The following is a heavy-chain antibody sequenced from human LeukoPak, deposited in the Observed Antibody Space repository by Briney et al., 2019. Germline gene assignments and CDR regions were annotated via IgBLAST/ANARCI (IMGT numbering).Heavy chain of an antibody. Sequence: SETLSLTCAVSGGSISSNNWWGWVRQPPGKGLEWIGEIYHSGSPSYNPSLKSRVTISVDKSRNHFSLNLSSVTAADTAVYYCARDQRWLQLISWGGNFDYWGQGTLVTVSS. J-gene: IGHJ4*02. V-gene: IGHV4-4*02. D-gene: IGHD5-24*01. CDR3: ARDQRWLQLISWGGNFDY. CDR1: GGSISSNNW. CDR2: IYHSGSP.